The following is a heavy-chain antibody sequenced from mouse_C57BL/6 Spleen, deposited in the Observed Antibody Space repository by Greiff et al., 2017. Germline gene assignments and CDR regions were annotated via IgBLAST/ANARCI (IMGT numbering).Heavy chain of an antibody. Sequence: EVQLQESGPGLVKPSQSLSLTCSVTGYSITSGYYWNWLRQFPGNKLEWMGYISYDGSNNYNPSLKNRISITRDTSKNQFFLKLNSVTTEDTATYYCARDHYYGSSYTLFAYWGQGTLVTVSA. D-gene: IGHD1-1*01. J-gene: IGHJ3*01. CDR2: ISYDGSN. CDR1: GYSITSGYY. CDR3: ARDHYYGSSYTLFAY. V-gene: IGHV3-6*01.